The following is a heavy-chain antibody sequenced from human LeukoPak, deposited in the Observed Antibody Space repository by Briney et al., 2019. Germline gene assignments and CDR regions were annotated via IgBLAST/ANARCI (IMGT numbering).Heavy chain of an antibody. D-gene: IGHD4-17*01. V-gene: IGHV4-59*08. CDR1: GGSISSYY. CDR3: ARHSRDRATTVTRIDI. Sequence: SETLSPTCTVSGGSISSYYWSWIRQPPGKGLEWIGYIYYSGSTNYNPSLKSRVTISVDTSKNQFSLKLSSVTAADTAVYYCARHSRDRATTVTRIDIWGQGTMVTVSS. CDR2: IYYSGST. J-gene: IGHJ3*02.